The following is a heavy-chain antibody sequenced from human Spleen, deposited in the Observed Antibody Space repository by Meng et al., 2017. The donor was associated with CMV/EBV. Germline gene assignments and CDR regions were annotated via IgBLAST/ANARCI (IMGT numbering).Heavy chain of an antibody. Sequence: GGSLRLSCAASEFNFDDYAMHWVRQAPGKGLEWVAGISWSGSTIDYADSVKGRFTISRDNGMSSLYLQMDSLRPEDTALYYCAKSAVAVGFYYPMNVWGQGTTVTVSS. CDR3: AKSAVAVGFYYPMNV. J-gene: IGHJ6*02. D-gene: IGHD6-19*01. CDR2: ISWSGSTI. V-gene: IGHV3-9*01. CDR1: EFNFDDYA.